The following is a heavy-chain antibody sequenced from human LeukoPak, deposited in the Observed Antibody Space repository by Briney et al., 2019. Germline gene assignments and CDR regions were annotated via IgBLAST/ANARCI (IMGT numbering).Heavy chain of an antibody. CDR1: GGSISSYH. Sequence: PSETLSLTCTVSGGSISSYHWSWIRQPPGKGLEWIGYIYYSGSTNYNPSLKSRVTISVDTSKNQFSLKLSSVTAADTAVYYCARRGGLYCSGGSCYHYSYGMDVWGQGTTVTVSS. CDR3: ARRGGLYCSGGSCYHYSYGMDV. D-gene: IGHD2-15*01. CDR2: IYYSGST. V-gene: IGHV4-59*01. J-gene: IGHJ6*02.